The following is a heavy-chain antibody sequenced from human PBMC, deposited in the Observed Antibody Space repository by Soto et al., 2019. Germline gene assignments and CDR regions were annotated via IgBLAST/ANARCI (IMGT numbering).Heavy chain of an antibody. V-gene: IGHV3-23*01. CDR2: ISGSGGST. CDR1: GLTFSSYA. D-gene: IGHD3-3*01. J-gene: IGHJ4*02. Sequence: PGGSLRLSCAASGLTFSSYAMSLVRQAPGKGLEWVSAISGSGGSTYYADSVKGRFTISRDNSKNTLYLQMNSLRAEDTAVYYCAKDTIPLTIFGVVIPSPNYWGQGTLVTVSS. CDR3: AKDTIPLTIFGVVIPSPNY.